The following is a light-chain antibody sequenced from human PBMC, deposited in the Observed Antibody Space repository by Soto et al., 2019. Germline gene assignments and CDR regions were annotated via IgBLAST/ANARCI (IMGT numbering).Light chain of an antibody. CDR2: GAV. J-gene: IGKJ2*01. Sequence: EIVMTQSPVTLSVSPGERATLSCRASQSVGGDLAWYQQIPGQAPRLLIYGAVTKATGVAARFSGGGSGTDFPLTVDSLQSEDLAIYYCQQYYAWPRTFGQGTKLEI. V-gene: IGKV3-15*01. CDR3: QQYYAWPRT. CDR1: QSVGGD.